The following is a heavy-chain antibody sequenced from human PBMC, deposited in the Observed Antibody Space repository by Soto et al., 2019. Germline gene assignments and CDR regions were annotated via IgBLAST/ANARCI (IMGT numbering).Heavy chain of an antibody. CDR2: ISGSGGST. D-gene: IGHD2-2*01. J-gene: IGHJ4*02. CDR1: GFTFSSYA. V-gene: IGHV3-23*01. CDR3: AKAELPNCSSTSCYYFDY. Sequence: GGSLRLSCAASGFTFSSYAMSWVRQAPGKGLEWVSAISGSGGSTYYADSVKGRFTISRDNSKNTLYLQMNSLRAEDTAVYYCAKAELPNCSSTSCYYFDYWGQGTLVTVSS.